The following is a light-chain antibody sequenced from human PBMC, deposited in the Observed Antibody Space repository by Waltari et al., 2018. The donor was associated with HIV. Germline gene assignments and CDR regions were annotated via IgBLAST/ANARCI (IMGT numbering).Light chain of an antibody. CDR1: SSNIGSNP. J-gene: IGLJ3*02. V-gene: IGLV1-44*01. Sequence: QSVLTQPPSASGTPGQRVNISCSGGSSNIGSNPVNWYRQFPGEAPKLLIYTNIQRPSGVPDRFSGSKSGTSASLAISGLQSGDEADFYCAVWDDSLRSVLFGGGTRLTVL. CDR3: AVWDDSLRSVL. CDR2: TNI.